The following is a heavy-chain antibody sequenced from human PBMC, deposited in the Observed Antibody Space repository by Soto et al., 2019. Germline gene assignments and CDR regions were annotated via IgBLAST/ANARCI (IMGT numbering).Heavy chain of an antibody. CDR1: GYTFTSYY. V-gene: IGHV1-46*03. D-gene: IGHD3-10*01. J-gene: IGHJ6*02. CDR3: ARDLQNRPSLTGDYEFGSGYYYGMDD. Sequence: ASVKVSFKASGYTFTSYYMHWVRQAPGQGLEWMGIINPSGGSTSYAQKFQGRVTMTRDTSTSTVYMELSSLRSEDTAVYYCARDLQNRPSLTGDYEFGSGYYYGMDDWG. CDR2: INPSGGST.